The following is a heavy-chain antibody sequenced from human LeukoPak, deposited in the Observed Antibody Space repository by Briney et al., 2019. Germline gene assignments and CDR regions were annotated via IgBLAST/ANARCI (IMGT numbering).Heavy chain of an antibody. CDR1: GGSFSGYY. CDR3: ARALAYCGGDCYLDAFDI. V-gene: IGHV4-34*01. J-gene: IGHJ3*02. CDR2: INHSGST. D-gene: IGHD2-21*02. Sequence: PSETLSLTCAVYGGSFSGYYWSWIRQPPGKGLEWIGEINHSGSTNYNPSLKSRVTISVDKSKNQFSLKLSSVTAADTAVYYCARALAYCGGDCYLDAFDIWGQGTMVTVSS.